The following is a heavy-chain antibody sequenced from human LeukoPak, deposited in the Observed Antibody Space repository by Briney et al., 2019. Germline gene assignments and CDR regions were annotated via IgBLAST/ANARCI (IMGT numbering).Heavy chain of an antibody. J-gene: IGHJ4*02. Sequence: GGSLRLSCAASGFTFSSYSMNWVRQAPGKGLEWISSISSSSSYIYYADSVKGRFTISRDNAKNSLYLQMNSLRAEDTAVYYCARELGGSGWYYFDYWGQGTLVTVSS. D-gene: IGHD6-19*01. V-gene: IGHV3-21*01. CDR2: ISSSSSYI. CDR1: GFTFSSYS. CDR3: ARELGGSGWYYFDY.